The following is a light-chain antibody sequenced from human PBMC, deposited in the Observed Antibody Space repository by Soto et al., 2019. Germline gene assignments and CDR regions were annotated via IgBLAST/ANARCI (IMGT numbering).Light chain of an antibody. CDR2: GDN. CDR1: SGSIASNY. J-gene: IGLJ3*02. V-gene: IGLV6-57*02. Sequence: NFMLTQPHSVSESPGKTVTISCTGSSGSIASNYVQWYQQRPGSAPTTVIYGDNRRPSGVPDRFSGSIDNSSNSASLTISGLKTEDEADYYCQSYDSNNWVFGGGTKLTVL. CDR3: QSYDSNNWV.